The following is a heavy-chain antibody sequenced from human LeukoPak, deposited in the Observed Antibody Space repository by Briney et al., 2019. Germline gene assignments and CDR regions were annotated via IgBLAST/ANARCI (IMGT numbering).Heavy chain of an antibody. CDR2: IKPDGSEK. D-gene: IGHD3-22*01. J-gene: IGHJ4*02. CDR3: ARFTYYYDSSGYYETDY. V-gene: IGHV3-7*01. CDR1: GFTFSGRW. Sequence: PGGSLRLSCAASGFTFSGRWMSWVRQAPGKGLEWVANIKPDGSEKNYVDSVKGRFTISRDNAKSSLYLQMNSLRVEDTAVYYCARFTYYYDSSGYYETDYWGQGTLVTVSS.